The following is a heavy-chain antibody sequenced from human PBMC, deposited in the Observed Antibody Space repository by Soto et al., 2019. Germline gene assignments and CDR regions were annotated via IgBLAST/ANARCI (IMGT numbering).Heavy chain of an antibody. V-gene: IGHV3-11*04. Sequence: KPGGSLRLSCAASGFIFSDFHMTWIRQAPGKGLELVAYISSRGDTIYYADSVRGRITISRDNDKDSLFLQMSSLRVEDTAIYYCARKSPNYYYAMDVWGQGTTVTVSS. CDR2: ISSRGDTI. CDR3: ARKSPNYYYAMDV. J-gene: IGHJ6*02. CDR1: GFIFSDFH.